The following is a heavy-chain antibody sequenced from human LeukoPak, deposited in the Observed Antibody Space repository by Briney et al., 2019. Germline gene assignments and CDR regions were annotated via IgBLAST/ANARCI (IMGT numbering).Heavy chain of an antibody. CDR2: ITWNGGST. D-gene: IGHD6-13*01. CDR3: AKAEQQLSYTYDAFDI. CDR1: GFTFDDYG. V-gene: IGHV3-20*04. J-gene: IGHJ3*02. Sequence: GGSLRLSCAASGFTFDDYGMSWVRQAPGKGLEWVSGITWNGGSTGYADSVKGRFTISRDNSKNSLFLQMNTLRTEDTALYYCAKAEQQLSYTYDAFDIWGQGTMVTVSS.